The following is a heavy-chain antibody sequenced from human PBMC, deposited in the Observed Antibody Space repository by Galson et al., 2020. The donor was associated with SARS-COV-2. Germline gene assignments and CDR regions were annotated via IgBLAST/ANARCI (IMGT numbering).Heavy chain of an antibody. D-gene: IGHD2-2*02. CDR2: INHSGST. V-gene: IGHV4-34*01. J-gene: IGHJ6*04. CDR1: GGSFSGYY. Sequence: SETLSLTCAVYGGSFSGYYWSWIRQPPGKGLEWIGEINHSGSTNYNPSLKSRVTISVDTSKNQFSLKLSSVTAADTAVYYCARGPFPGFLYPREGMDVWGKGTTVTVSS. CDR3: ARGPFPGFLYPREGMDV.